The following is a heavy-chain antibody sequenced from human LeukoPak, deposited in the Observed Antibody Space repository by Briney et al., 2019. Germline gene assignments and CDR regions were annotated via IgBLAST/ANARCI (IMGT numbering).Heavy chain of an antibody. CDR2: ISSSSETT. V-gene: IGHV3-48*02. J-gene: IGHJ4*02. Sequence: GGSLRLSCAASGFTFSDYTMNWVRQAPGKGLEWVSYISSSSETTYYADSVRGRSTISRDNAKNTLHLQMNSLRDEDTAVYYCARDKYRGPFDYWGQGTLVTVSS. CDR1: GFTFSDYT. D-gene: IGHD2-2*01. CDR3: ARDKYRGPFDY.